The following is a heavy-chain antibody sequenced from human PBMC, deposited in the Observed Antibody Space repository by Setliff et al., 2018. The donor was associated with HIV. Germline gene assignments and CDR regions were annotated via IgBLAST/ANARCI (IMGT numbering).Heavy chain of an antibody. CDR3: ARDVDHMMEV. V-gene: IGHV1-69*05. CDR2: IIPIARAP. Sequence: SVKVSCKASGGTFSSYAISWVRQAPGQGLEWMGGIIPIARAPNYAQNLQGRLTMTTDTSTGTAYMELRSLRSDDTAVYYCARDVDHMMEVWGPGTTVTVSS. CDR1: GGTFSSYA. J-gene: IGHJ6*02.